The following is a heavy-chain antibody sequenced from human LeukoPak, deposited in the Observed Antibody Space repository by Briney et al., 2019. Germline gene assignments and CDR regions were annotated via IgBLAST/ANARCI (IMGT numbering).Heavy chain of an antibody. CDR3: ARDPYNGNYGDSYYYYMDV. Sequence: GGSLRLSCAASGFTFSTYGMHWVRQAPGKGLEWVAFIRYDGSNKYYADSVKGRFTISRDNAKNSLYLQMNSLRAEDTAIYYCARDPYNGNYGDSYYYYMDVWGKGTTVTISS. J-gene: IGHJ6*03. D-gene: IGHD1-26*01. CDR2: IRYDGSNK. CDR1: GFTFSTYG. V-gene: IGHV3-30*02.